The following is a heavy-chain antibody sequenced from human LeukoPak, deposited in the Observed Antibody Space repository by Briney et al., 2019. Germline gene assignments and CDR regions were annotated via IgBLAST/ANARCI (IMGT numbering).Heavy chain of an antibody. V-gene: IGHV4-30-2*01. J-gene: IGHJ4*02. CDR2: ICHSGST. Sequence: SETLSLTCAVSGGSISSGGYSWSWIRQPPGKGLEWIGYICHSGSTYYNPSLKSRVTISVDRSKNQFSLKLSSVTAADTAVYYCARLGWFGEFGYWGQGTLVTVSS. D-gene: IGHD3-10*01. CDR1: GGSISSGGYS. CDR3: ARLGWFGEFGY.